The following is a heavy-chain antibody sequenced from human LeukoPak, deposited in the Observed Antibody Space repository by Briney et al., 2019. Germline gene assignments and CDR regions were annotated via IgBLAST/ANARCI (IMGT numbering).Heavy chain of an antibody. CDR2: ISSSGSTI. V-gene: IGHV3-48*03. CDR1: GFTFSSYE. CDR3: ARERVSALDY. Sequence: PGGSLRLSCAASGFTFSSYEMNWVRQAPGKGLEWGSYISSSGSTIYYADSVKGRFTISRDNAKNSLYLQLNSLRAEDTAVYYCARERVSALDYWGQGTLVTVSS. J-gene: IGHJ4*02.